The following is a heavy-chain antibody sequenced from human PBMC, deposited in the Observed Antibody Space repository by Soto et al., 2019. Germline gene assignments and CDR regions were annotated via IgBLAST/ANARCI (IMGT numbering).Heavy chain of an antibody. Sequence: QVQLLESGPGLVKPSGTLSLTCAVSRASITNAKWWSWVRQAPGKGLEWIGEIYHTGSTSYNPSLTGRVTISVDKSNNQFLLKVRPVTAADTAVYYCATYDFWSGLFDYWGQGILVTVSP. CDR1: RASITNAKW. V-gene: IGHV4-4*02. D-gene: IGHD3-3*01. CDR3: ATYDFWSGLFDY. J-gene: IGHJ4*02. CDR2: IYHTGST.